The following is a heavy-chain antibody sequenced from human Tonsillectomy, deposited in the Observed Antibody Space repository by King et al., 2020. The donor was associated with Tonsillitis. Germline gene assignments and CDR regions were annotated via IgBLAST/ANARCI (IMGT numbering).Heavy chain of an antibody. V-gene: IGHV5-10-1*01. D-gene: IGHD2-8*02. J-gene: IGHJ4*02. Sequence: QLVQSGAEVKKPGESLRISCKGSGYSFTIYWISWVRQMPGKGLEWIGRIEPSDSYTNYSPSFQGHVTISADKSISTAYLQWSSLKASDTAMYYCARHGTGGTYYFDYWGQGTLVTVSS. CDR2: IEPSDSYT. CDR1: GYSFTIYW. CDR3: ARHGTGGTYYFDY.